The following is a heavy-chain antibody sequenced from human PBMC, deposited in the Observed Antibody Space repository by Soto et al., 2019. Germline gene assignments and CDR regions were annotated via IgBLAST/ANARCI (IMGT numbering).Heavy chain of an antibody. CDR2: FDGSVGHT. CDR1: GFTFSRYA. J-gene: IGHJ4*02. Sequence: GGSLRLSCAASGFTFSRYAVSWVRPAPGKGLEWVSVFDGSVGHTYYANSVKGRFAISSDNSKNTLFLQMNSLKAEDTAVYFCAKHLQYDSGWPVDHWGLGTLLTVSS. D-gene: IGHD6-19*01. V-gene: IGHV3-23*01. CDR3: AKHLQYDSGWPVDH.